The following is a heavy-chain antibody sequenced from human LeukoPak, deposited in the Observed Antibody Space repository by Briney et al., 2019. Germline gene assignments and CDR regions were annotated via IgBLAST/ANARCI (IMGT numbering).Heavy chain of an antibody. V-gene: IGHV4-38-2*02. CDR3: ARHLRADYYGSGDRFDP. J-gene: IGHJ5*02. CDR1: GYSISSGYY. D-gene: IGHD3-10*01. CDR2: IYHSGST. Sequence: PSETLSLTCTVSGYSISSGYYWGWIRQPPGKGLEWIGSIYHSGSTYYNPSLKSRVTISVDTSKNQFSLKLSSVTAADTAVYYCARHLRADYYGSGDRFDPWGQGTLVTVSS.